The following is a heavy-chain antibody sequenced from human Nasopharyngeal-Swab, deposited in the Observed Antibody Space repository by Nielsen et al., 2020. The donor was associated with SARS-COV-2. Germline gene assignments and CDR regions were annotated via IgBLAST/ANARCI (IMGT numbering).Heavy chain of an antibody. CDR3: AKPHCSSTSCYKTYYYYMDV. Sequence: GGSLRLSCAASGFTFSNYWMHWVRQAPGKGLVWVSRINNDGSSTTDADSVKGRFTISRDNAKNTVYLQMNSLRADDTAVYYCAKPHCSSTSCYKTYYYYMDVWGKGTTVTVSS. CDR1: GFTFSNYW. J-gene: IGHJ6*03. D-gene: IGHD2-2*02. V-gene: IGHV3-74*03. CDR2: INNDGSST.